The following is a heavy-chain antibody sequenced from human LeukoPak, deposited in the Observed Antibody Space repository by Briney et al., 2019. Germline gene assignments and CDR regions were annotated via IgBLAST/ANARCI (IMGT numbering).Heavy chain of an antibody. CDR1: GGSMISSNYF. D-gene: IGHD1-26*01. Sequence: PSETLSLTCSVSGGSMISSNYFWGWIRQAPGKGLAWVGTLFYRGNMYYDASLKSRLNISIDASKNQLSLTMKSVTAADTAVYYCVGIRGRGVLDIWGPRTAVVVSS. CDR3: VGIRGRGVLDI. J-gene: IGHJ3*02. CDR2: LFYRGNM. V-gene: IGHV4-39*01.